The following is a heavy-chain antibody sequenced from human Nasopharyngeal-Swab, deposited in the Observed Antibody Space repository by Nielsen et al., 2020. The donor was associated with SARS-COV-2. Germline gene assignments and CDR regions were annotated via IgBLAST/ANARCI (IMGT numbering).Heavy chain of an antibody. CDR1: GFTFSAYY. D-gene: IGHD5-18*01. J-gene: IGHJ6*02. CDR3: ARGGYSYGYHGMDV. Sequence: GESLKISCAASGFTFSAYYMSWIRQAPGKGLEWVSYISSSSSYTNYADSVKGRFTISRDNAKNSLYLQMNSLRAEDTAVYYCARGGYSYGYHGMDVWGQGTTVTVSS. CDR2: ISSSSSYT. V-gene: IGHV3-11*03.